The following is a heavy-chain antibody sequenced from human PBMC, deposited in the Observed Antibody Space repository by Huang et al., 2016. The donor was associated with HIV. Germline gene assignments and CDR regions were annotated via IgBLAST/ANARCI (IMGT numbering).Heavy chain of an antibody. D-gene: IGHD6-19*01. CDR1: GFAFSSYG. J-gene: IGHJ5*02. CDR3: AYQQWLVGGLNH. CDR2: IGSDSSYI. Sequence: EVELVESGGGLVKPGGSLRLSCAASGFAFSSYGMNWVRQAPGKGLGGFAFIGSDSSYIYYADSVKGRVTISRDNAKSSIYLQLDSLRAEDTAVYYCAYQQWLVGGLNHWGQGTLVVVSS. V-gene: IGHV3-21*02.